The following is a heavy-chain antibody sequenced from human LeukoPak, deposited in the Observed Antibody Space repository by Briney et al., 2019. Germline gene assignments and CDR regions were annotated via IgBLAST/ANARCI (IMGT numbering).Heavy chain of an antibody. CDR1: GYTFTGYY. J-gene: IGHJ4*02. Sequence: ASVKVSCKASGYTFTGYYMHWVRQAPGQGLEWMGWINPNSGGTNYAQKFQGRVTMTRDTSISTAYMELSRLRSDDTAVYYCASLASDYYDSSGYHPGGYWGQGTLVTVSS. CDR3: ASLASDYYDSSGYHPGGY. D-gene: IGHD3-22*01. CDR2: INPNSGGT. V-gene: IGHV1-2*02.